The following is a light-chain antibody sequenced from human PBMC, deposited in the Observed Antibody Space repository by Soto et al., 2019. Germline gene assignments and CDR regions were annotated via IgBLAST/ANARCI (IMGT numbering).Light chain of an antibody. Sequence: IVMTQSTATLSVSPGERATLSCRASQSVASNLAWYQQRLGQAPRLLVYGASTRATGIPARFSGSGSGTEFTLTISSVQSEDFAVYYCQQYNKWPVFTFGPGNRVDIK. CDR3: QQYNKWPVFT. CDR1: QSVASN. CDR2: GAS. J-gene: IGKJ3*01. V-gene: IGKV3-15*01.